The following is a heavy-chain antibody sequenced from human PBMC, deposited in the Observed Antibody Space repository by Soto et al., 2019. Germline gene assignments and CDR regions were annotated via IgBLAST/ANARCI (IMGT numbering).Heavy chain of an antibody. J-gene: IGHJ6*02. Sequence: QVQLVESGGGLVEPGGSLRLSCAASGFSVGDNYMTWIRQAPGKGLEWLSYSSSSGGYTNYADSVKGRFTISRDNAKNSLYLRMDSLRAGDPAVYFCARSSGWRQLLTFDYGLDAWGQGTTVTVSS. D-gene: IGHD6-6*01. CDR1: GFSVGDNY. CDR3: ARSSGWRQLLTFDYGLDA. V-gene: IGHV3-11*06. CDR2: SSSSGGYT.